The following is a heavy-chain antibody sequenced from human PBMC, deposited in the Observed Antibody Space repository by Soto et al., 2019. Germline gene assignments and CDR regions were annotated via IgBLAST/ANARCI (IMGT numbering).Heavy chain of an antibody. J-gene: IGHJ4*02. CDR2: IIPIFGTA. V-gene: IGHV1-69*12. CDR3: ARSYYDSSGDLPFDY. D-gene: IGHD3-22*01. CDR1: GGTFSSYA. Sequence: QVQLVQSGAEVKKPGSSVKVSCKASGGTFSSYAISWVRQAPGQGLEWMGGIIPIFGTANYAQKFQGRVTITADESTSTAYMELSSLMSEDTAVYYCARSYYDSSGDLPFDYWGQGTLVTVSS.